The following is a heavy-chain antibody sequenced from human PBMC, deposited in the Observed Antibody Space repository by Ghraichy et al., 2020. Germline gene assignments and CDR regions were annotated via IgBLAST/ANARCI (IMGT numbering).Heavy chain of an antibody. CDR1: GFTFSSYE. D-gene: IGHD6-13*01. J-gene: IGHJ4*02. Sequence: GGSLRLSCAVSGFTFSSYEMTWVRQAPGKGLEWVSYISSSGSSIYYADSVRGRFTISRDNAKNSLYLQMNSLRAEDTAVYYCARGRTRYTSNRHPWSGFDYWGQGTLVTVSS. CDR2: ISSSGSSI. CDR3: ARGRTRYTSNRHPWSGFDY. V-gene: IGHV3-48*03.